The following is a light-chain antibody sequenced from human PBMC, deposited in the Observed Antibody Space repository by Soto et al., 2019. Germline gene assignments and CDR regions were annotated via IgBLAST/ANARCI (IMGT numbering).Light chain of an antibody. V-gene: IGKV2-28*01. CDR3: MQALQTPYT. Sequence: DIVMTQSPLSLPVTPGEPASISCRSSQSLLHSNGYNYLDWYLQKPGQSPQLLIYLGSNRASGGPERLSGSGSGTDFTLKISRVEAEDVGVYYCMQALQTPYTFGQGTKLELK. CDR1: QSLLHSNGYNY. J-gene: IGKJ2*01. CDR2: LGS.